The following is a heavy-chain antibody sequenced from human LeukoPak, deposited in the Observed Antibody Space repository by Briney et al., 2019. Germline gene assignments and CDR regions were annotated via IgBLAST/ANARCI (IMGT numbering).Heavy chain of an antibody. J-gene: IGHJ4*02. Sequence: GGSLRLSCAASGFTFSSYAMSWVRQAPGEGLEWVSAISGSGGSTYYADSVKGRFTISRDNSKNTLYLQMNSLRAEDTAVYYCAKDVSRGTTNYFDYWGQGTLVTVSS. CDR1: GFTFSSYA. CDR2: ISGSGGST. V-gene: IGHV3-23*01. CDR3: AKDVSRGTTNYFDY. D-gene: IGHD1-7*01.